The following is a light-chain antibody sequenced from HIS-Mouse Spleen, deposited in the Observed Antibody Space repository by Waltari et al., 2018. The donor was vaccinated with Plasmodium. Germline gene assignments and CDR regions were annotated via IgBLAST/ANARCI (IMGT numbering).Light chain of an antibody. J-gene: IGLJ3*02. CDR1: ALPRKY. CDR2: EDS. V-gene: IGLV3-10*01. Sequence: SYELTQPPSVSVYPGQTARNTCSGAALPRKYAYWYQQKSGQAPVLVIYEDSKRPSGIPGRFSGSSSGTMASLTISGAQVEDEAYYYCYSTDRSGNHRVFGGGTKLTVL. CDR3: YSTDRSGNHRV.